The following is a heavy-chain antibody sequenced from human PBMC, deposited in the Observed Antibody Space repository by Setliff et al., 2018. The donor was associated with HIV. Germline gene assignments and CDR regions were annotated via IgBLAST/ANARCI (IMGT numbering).Heavy chain of an antibody. CDR1: GGSIRSSSSY. V-gene: IGHV4-39*01. J-gene: IGHJ4*02. Sequence: SETLSLTCTVSGGSIRSSSSYWGWIRQPPGKGLEWIGIIYYSGSTYYKPSLKSRVTISVDTSKNQFSLKVTSVTAADTAVYYCGRQVPVPGVAVTPIDYWGQGTLVTVSS. CDR2: IYYSGST. CDR3: GRQVPVPGVAVTPIDY. D-gene: IGHD3-22*01.